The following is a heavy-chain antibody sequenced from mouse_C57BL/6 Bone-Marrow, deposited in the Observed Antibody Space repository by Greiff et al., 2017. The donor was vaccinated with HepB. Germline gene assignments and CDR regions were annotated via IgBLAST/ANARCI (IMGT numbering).Heavy chain of an antibody. Sequence: QVQLQQPGAELVKPGASVKLSCKASGYTFTSYWMQWVKQRPGQGLEWIGEIDPSDSYTNYNQKFKGKATLTVDTSSSTAYMQLSSLTSEDSAVYYCARGDTVQARDYWGQGTTLTVSS. CDR2: IDPSDSYT. CDR1: GYTFTSYW. CDR3: ARGDTVQARDY. V-gene: IGHV1-50*01. D-gene: IGHD3-1*01. J-gene: IGHJ2*01.